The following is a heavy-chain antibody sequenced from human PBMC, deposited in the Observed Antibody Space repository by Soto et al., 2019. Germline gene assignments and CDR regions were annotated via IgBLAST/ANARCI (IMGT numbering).Heavy chain of an antibody. CDR2: INTDNGNR. CDR1: GYKFSSYG. D-gene: IGHD3-22*01. J-gene: IGHJ4*02. Sequence: QVQLVQSGAELRKPGASVKVSCKASGYKFSSYGINWVRQAPGQGLEWMGWINTDNGNRNYAQKFEDRVAMTPATSTNTVYMELRSLKADDTAIYYCARDRLRGYDNSGFYSWGQGTLVTVSS. CDR3: ARDRLRGYDNSGFYS. V-gene: IGHV1-18*01.